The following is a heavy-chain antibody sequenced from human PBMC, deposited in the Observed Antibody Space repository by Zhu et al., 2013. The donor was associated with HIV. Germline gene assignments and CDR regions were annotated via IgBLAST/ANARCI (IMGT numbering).Heavy chain of an antibody. Sequence: QEKLVQSGAEVKKPGASVRVSCEASGYIFRDYYIHWVRQAPGQGLEWMGWFNPKNFDTRYAQMFNDRVTLTGDTSITTAYMELSSLRSDDTAVYFCAAELTLGTATGFDYWGQGSLVTVSS. CDR1: GYIFRDYY. J-gene: IGHJ4*02. V-gene: IGHV1-2*02. D-gene: IGHD1-26*01. CDR3: AAELTLGTATGFDY. CDR2: FNPKNFDT.